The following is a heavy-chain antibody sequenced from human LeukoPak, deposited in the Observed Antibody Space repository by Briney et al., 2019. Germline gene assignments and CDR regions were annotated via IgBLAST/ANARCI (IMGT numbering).Heavy chain of an antibody. CDR1: VGSISSYY. V-gene: IGHV4-4*07. J-gene: IGHJ2*01. CDR3: ARDTNGSGSYPLFYWYFDL. Sequence: PSETLSLTCTVSVGSISSYYWSWIRQPAGKGLEWIGRIYTSGSTNYNPSLKSRVTMSVDTSKNQFSLKLSSVTAADTAVYYCARDTNGSGSYPLFYWYFDLWGRGTLVTVSS. CDR2: IYTSGST. D-gene: IGHD3-10*01.